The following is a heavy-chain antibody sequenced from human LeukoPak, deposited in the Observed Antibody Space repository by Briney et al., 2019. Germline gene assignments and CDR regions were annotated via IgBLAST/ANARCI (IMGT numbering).Heavy chain of an antibody. V-gene: IGHV3-53*01. D-gene: IGHD6-19*01. CDR2: IYSDNT. J-gene: IGHJ4*02. CDR1: GFTVSSNS. CDR3: AKGRGSQWQYYFDY. Sequence: QPGGSLRLSCTVSGFTVSSNSMSWVRQAPGKGLEWVSFIYSDNTHYADSVKGRFTISRDNSKNTLYLQMNSLRAEDTAVYYCAKGRGSQWQYYFDYWGQGTLVTVSS.